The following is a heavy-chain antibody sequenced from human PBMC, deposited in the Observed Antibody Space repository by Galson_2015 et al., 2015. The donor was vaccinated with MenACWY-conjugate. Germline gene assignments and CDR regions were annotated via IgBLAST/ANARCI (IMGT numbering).Heavy chain of an antibody. Sequence: DSVKGRFTISRDNAKNSLYLQMNSLRAEDTALYYCARGMVSFGGTIVAFYFDSWGQGTLVTVSS. V-gene: IGHV3-20*03. D-gene: IGHD3-16*02. J-gene: IGHJ4*02. CDR3: ARGMVSFGGTIVAFYFDS.